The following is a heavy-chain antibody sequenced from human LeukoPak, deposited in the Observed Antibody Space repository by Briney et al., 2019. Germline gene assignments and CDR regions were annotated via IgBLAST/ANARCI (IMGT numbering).Heavy chain of an antibody. D-gene: IGHD3-3*01. V-gene: IGHV1-46*01. CDR1: GYTFTSYY. Sequence: ASVKVSCKASGYTFTSYYMHWVRQAPGQGLEWMGIINPSGGSTSYAQKFQGRVTMTRDMSTSTVYMELSSLRSEDTAVYYCARVRDEYYDFWSGYSNWFDPWGQGTLVTVSS. CDR2: INPSGGST. J-gene: IGHJ5*02. CDR3: ARVRDEYYDFWSGYSNWFDP.